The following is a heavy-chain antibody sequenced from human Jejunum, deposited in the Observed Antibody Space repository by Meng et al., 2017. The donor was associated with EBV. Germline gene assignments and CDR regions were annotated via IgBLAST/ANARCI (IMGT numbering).Heavy chain of an antibody. V-gene: IGHV4-4*02. Sequence: QGQRRGPGPGLVNPSGTLSLTCAGPGGSISNNVWWNWVRQPPGKGLEWIGEIYHSGLTNYNPSLKSRVTISVDTSKNKFSLNLASVTAADTAVYYCARSPGSWRLDYWGPGTLVTVSS. J-gene: IGHJ4*02. CDR1: GGSISNNVW. CDR3: ARSPGSWRLDY. CDR2: IYHSGLT. D-gene: IGHD3-10*01.